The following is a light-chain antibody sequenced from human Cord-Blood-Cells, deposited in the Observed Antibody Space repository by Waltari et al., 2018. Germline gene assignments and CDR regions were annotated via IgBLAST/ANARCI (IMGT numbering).Light chain of an antibody. CDR3: SSYTSSSTLDVV. CDR2: EVS. Sequence: QSALTQPASVSGPPGQSLTLPCTGTSSDVGGHNYVTWYQQHPGKAHKLMIYEVSNRPSGVSNRFSGSKSGNTASLTISGLQAEDEADYYCSSYTSSSTLDVVFGGGTKLTVL. CDR1: SSDVGGHNY. J-gene: IGLJ2*01. V-gene: IGLV2-14*01.